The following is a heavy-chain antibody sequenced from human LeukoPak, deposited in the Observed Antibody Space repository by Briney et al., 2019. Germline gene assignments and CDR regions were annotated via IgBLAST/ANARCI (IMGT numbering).Heavy chain of an antibody. J-gene: IGHJ3*02. D-gene: IGHD2-15*01. CDR2: IYYSGST. Sequence: PSETLSLTCTVSGGSISSYYWSWIRQPAGKGLEWIGYIYYSGSTYYNPSLKSRVTISVDTSKNQFSLKLSSVTAADTAVYYCARDCSGGSCSQDDAFDIWGQGTMVTVSS. CDR3: ARDCSGGSCSQDDAFDI. CDR1: GGSISSYY. V-gene: IGHV4-59*12.